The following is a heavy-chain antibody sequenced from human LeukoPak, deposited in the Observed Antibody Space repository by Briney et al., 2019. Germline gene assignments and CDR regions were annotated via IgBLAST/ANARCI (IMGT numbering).Heavy chain of an antibody. V-gene: IGHV4-59*01. J-gene: IGHJ4*01. Sequence: SETLSLTCTISGGSITSYHWSWIRQPPGKGLEGIGYIYYSGSTNYNPSLKSRVTISVDTSKNQFSLKLRSVTAAHPAVYYCARGSRDGYTHFAYSGQGTLVTVSS. CDR3: ARGSRDGYTHFAY. D-gene: IGHD5-24*01. CDR2: IYYSGST. CDR1: GGSITSYH.